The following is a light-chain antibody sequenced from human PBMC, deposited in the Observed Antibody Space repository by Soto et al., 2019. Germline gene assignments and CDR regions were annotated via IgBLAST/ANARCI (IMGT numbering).Light chain of an antibody. Sequence: QSVLTQPASVSGTPGHSITIACTGTSSDVGGYNFVSWYQQHPGKAPKLMIYDVTIRPSGVSSRFSGSKSGNTASLTISGLQAEDEADYYCSSYTSSSTLVFGTGTKVTVL. V-gene: IGLV2-14*01. CDR3: SSYTSSSTLV. CDR2: DVT. J-gene: IGLJ1*01. CDR1: SSDVGGYNF.